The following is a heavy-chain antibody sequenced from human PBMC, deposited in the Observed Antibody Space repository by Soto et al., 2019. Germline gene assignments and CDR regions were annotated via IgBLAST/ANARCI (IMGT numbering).Heavy chain of an antibody. CDR1: GGSISSYY. V-gene: IGHV4-59*01. Sequence: QVQLQESGPGLVKPSETLSLTCTVSGGSISSYYWSWIRQPPGKGLEWIGYIYYSGSTNYNPSLKSRVTISVDTSKNQFSLKLSSVTAADTAVYYCARESDFWSGIDYWGQGTLVTVSS. CDR3: ARESDFWSGIDY. CDR2: IYYSGST. D-gene: IGHD3-3*01. J-gene: IGHJ4*02.